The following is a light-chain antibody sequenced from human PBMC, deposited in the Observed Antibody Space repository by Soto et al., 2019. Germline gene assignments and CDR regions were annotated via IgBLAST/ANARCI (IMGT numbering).Light chain of an antibody. CDR3: QQLNSYPWT. Sequence: DIQMTQSPSTLSASIGDRVTITCRASQSINSWLAWYQQKPGKAPKLLIYDASNLASGVPSRFSGSGSGTDFTLTISSLQPEDFATYYCQQLNSYPWTFGQGTKVEIK. V-gene: IGKV1-5*01. J-gene: IGKJ1*01. CDR2: DAS. CDR1: QSINSW.